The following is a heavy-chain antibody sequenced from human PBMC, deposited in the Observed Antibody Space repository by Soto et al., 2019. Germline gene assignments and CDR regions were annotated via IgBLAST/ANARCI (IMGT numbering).Heavy chain of an antibody. CDR3: ARGRNRWFGEFSHLYSFYY. Sequence: SDTLSRTFAVYGGSFGDYYWRWIRQPPGKGLEWIGEINHSGSTNYNPSLKRRVTISVDTSKNQFSLKLSSVTAADTAVYYCARGRNRWFGEFSHLYSFYYCGQGTLVTV. CDR2: INHSGST. CDR1: GGSFGDYY. V-gene: IGHV4-34*01. D-gene: IGHD3-10*01. J-gene: IGHJ4*02.